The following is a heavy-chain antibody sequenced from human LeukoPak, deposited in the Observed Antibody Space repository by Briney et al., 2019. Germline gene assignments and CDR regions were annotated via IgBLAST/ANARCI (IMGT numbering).Heavy chain of an antibody. CDR3: ARKVPAAIGKYNWFDP. Sequence: SETLSLTCTVSGYSISSGYYWGWIRQPPGKGLEGIGSIYHSGSTYHNPSLKSRVTISVDTSKNQSSLKLSSVTAADTAVYYCARKVPAAIGKYNWFDPWGQGTLVTVSS. D-gene: IGHD2-2*02. J-gene: IGHJ5*02. V-gene: IGHV4-38-2*02. CDR1: GYSISSGYY. CDR2: IYHSGST.